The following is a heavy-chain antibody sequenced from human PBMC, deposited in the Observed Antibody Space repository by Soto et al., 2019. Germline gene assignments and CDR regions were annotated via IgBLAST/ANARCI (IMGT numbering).Heavy chain of an antibody. Sequence: PGGSLRLSCYASGCPFSNAWMSWVRQAPGKGLEWVGRIKSKTDGGTTDYAAPVKGRFTISRDDSKNTLYLQMNSLKTEDTAVYYCTTAFGWSLGAFDIWGQGTMVTVSS. J-gene: IGHJ3*02. V-gene: IGHV3-15*01. CDR1: GCPFSNAW. CDR3: TTAFGWSLGAFDI. CDR2: IKSKTDGGTT. D-gene: IGHD3-10*01.